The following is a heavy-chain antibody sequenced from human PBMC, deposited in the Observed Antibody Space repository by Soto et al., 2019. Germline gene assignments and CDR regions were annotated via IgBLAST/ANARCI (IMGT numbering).Heavy chain of an antibody. Sequence: PGGPLRLSCAASGFTFSDYYMSWIRQAPGKGLEWVSYISSSGSTIYYADSVKGRFTISRDNAKNSLYLQMNSLRAEDTAVYYCARVKGYCSGGSCYNWFDPWGQGTLVTVSS. D-gene: IGHD2-15*01. CDR3: ARVKGYCSGGSCYNWFDP. CDR2: ISSSGSTI. V-gene: IGHV3-11*01. J-gene: IGHJ5*02. CDR1: GFTFSDYY.